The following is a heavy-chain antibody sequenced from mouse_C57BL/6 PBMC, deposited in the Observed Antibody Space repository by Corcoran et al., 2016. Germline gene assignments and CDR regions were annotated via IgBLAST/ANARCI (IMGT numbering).Heavy chain of an antibody. CDR2: IYPRSGNT. J-gene: IGHJ1*03. Sequence: QVQLQQSGAELARHGASVKLSCKASGYTFTSYDISWVKQRTGQGLEWIGEIYPRSGNTYYNEKFKGKATLTADKSSSTAYMELRSLTSEDSAVYFCARSGLLRGYFDVWGTGTTVTVSS. V-gene: IGHV1-81*01. CDR1: GYTFTSYD. D-gene: IGHD1-1*01. CDR3: ARSGLLRGYFDV.